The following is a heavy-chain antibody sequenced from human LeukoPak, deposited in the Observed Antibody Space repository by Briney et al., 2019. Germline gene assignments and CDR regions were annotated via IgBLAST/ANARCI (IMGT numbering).Heavy chain of an antibody. D-gene: IGHD3-16*02. CDR1: GGSSSGYY. J-gene: IGHJ4*02. Sequence: SETLSLTCAVYGGSSSGYYWSWIRQLPGKGLEWIGEINHSGSTNYNPSLKSRVTISVDTSKNQFSLKLSSVTAADTAVYYCARAAGDYVWGSYRYSHYFDYWGQGTLVTVSS. V-gene: IGHV4-34*01. CDR3: ARAAGDYVWGSYRYSHYFDY. CDR2: INHSGST.